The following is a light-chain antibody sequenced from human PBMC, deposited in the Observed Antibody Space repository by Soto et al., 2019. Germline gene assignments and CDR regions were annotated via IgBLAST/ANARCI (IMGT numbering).Light chain of an antibody. J-gene: IGLJ2*01. CDR2: RDY. CDR3: QVWDSSTHVV. Sequence: SYELTQPLSVSVALGQTARITCGGNNIGSKNVHWYQQKPGQATVLVIYRDYNRPSGIPERYSGSNSVNTATLSISRAQAGDEADYYCQVWDSSTHVVFGGGTKLTVL. CDR1: NIGSKN. V-gene: IGLV3-9*01.